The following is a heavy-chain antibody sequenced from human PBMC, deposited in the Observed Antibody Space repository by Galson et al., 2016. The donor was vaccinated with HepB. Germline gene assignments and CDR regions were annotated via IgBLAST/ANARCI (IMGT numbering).Heavy chain of an antibody. V-gene: IGHV3-30*18. J-gene: IGHJ4*02. CDR3: AKNDILAGYGAFDY. CDR1: GFAFSNYA. D-gene: IGHD3-9*01. Sequence: SLRLSCAASGFAFSNYAMHWVRQAPGKGLEWVAVASNDGRNKYYADSVKGRFTISRDNSKNTVYLQMNRLRVEDTAVYYCAKNDILAGYGAFDYWGQGTLVTVSS. CDR2: ASNDGRNK.